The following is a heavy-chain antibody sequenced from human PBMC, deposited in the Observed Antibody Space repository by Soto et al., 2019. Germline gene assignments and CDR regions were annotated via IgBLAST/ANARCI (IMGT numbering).Heavy chain of an antibody. V-gene: IGHV4-61*01. CDR1: GGSVSSGSYY. D-gene: IGHD6-19*01. J-gene: IGHJ4*02. Sequence: PSETLSPTCTVSGGSVSSGSYYWSWIRQPPGKGLEWIGYIYYSGSTNYNPSLKSRVTISVNTSKNQFSRKLSSVTAADTAVYYCARVSPLSPTRAGAVAGPDLDYWGQGTLVTVSS. CDR3: ARVSPLSPTRAGAVAGPDLDY. CDR2: IYYSGST.